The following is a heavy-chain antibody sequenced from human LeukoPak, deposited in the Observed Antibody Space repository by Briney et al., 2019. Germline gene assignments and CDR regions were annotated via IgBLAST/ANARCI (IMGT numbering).Heavy chain of an antibody. CDR1: GGSISSSSYY. V-gene: IGHV4-39*01. J-gene: IGHJ4*02. CDR3: ARWGFIVGATTCFDY. Sequence: PSETLSLTCTVSGGSISSSSYYWGWIRQPPGKGLEWIGSIYYSGSTYYNPSLKSRVTISVDTSKNQFSLKLSSVTAADTAVHYCARWGFIVGATTCFDYWGQGTLVTVSS. D-gene: IGHD1-26*01. CDR2: IYYSGST.